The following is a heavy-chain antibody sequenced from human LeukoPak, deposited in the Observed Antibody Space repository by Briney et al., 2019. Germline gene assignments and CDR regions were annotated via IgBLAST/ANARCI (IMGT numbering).Heavy chain of an antibody. J-gene: IGHJ4*02. V-gene: IGHV3-23*01. D-gene: IGHD5-12*01. Sequence: GGSLRLSCAASGFTFSSYVTSWVRQAPGKGLEWVSGISGSGGSTYYADSVKGRFIISRDNSKNTLYLQMNSLRVEDTAVFYCAKATSGYHYNYFDYWGQGTLVTVSS. CDR3: AKATSGYHYNYFDY. CDR2: ISGSGGST. CDR1: GFTFSSYV.